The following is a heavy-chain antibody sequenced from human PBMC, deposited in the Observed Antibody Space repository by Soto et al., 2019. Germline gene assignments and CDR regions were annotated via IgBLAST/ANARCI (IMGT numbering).Heavy chain of an antibody. J-gene: IGHJ4*02. V-gene: IGHV1-2*02. CDR2: INPNSGGT. Sequence: GASVKVSCKASGYTFTDYYMHWVRQAPGQGLEWMGWINPNSGGTNYAQKFQGRVTMSRDTSITTAYMELSRLRSDDTAVYYCARDPASYSPDYWGQGTLVTVSS. CDR1: GYTFTDYY. CDR3: ARDPASYSPDY. D-gene: IGHD5-18*01.